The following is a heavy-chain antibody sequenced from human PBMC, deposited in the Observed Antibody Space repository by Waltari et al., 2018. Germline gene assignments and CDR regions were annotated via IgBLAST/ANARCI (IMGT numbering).Heavy chain of an antibody. CDR2: IKTEGSGT. D-gene: IGHD6-13*01. V-gene: IGHV3-7*01. CDR1: GFTFSSSW. Sequence: EVQVVESGGGLVQPGGSLRLSCAAPGFTFSSSWMTWVRQAPGKGLGWGAKIKTEGSGTYYVDSVKGRLTISRDNTKNSLYLQRGSLRAEDTAVYYCAIGGVETSWYWRYWGQGTLVTVSS. J-gene: IGHJ4*02. CDR3: AIGGVETSWYWRY.